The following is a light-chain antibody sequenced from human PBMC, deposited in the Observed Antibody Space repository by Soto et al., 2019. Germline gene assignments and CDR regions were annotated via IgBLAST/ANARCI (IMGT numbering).Light chain of an antibody. Sequence: EIVLTQSPGTLSLSPGERATLSCRASQSVSSSYLARYQQKPGQAPRLLIYDASSRATGIPDRFSGSGSGTDFTLTISRLEPEDFAVYYCQQRSNWPPYTFGQGTKLEIK. V-gene: IGKV3D-20*02. CDR3: QQRSNWPPYT. CDR1: QSVSSSY. J-gene: IGKJ2*01. CDR2: DAS.